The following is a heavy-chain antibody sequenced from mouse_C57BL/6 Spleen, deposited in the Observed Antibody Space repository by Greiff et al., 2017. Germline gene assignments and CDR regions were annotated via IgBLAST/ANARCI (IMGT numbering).Heavy chain of an antibody. Sequence: QVQLQQPGAELVKPGASVKMSCKASGYTFTSYWITWVKQRPGQGLEWIGDIYPGSGSTNYNEKFQSKATLTVDTSSSTAYMQLSSLTSEDSAVYYCASYDGIFAMDYWGQGTSVTVSS. CDR3: ASYDGIFAMDY. J-gene: IGHJ4*01. CDR1: GYTFTSYW. CDR2: IYPGSGST. V-gene: IGHV1-55*01. D-gene: IGHD2-3*01.